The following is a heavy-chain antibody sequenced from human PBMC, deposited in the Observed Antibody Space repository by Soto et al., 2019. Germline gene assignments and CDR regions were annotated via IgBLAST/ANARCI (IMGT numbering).Heavy chain of an antibody. V-gene: IGHV4-34*01. Sequence: SETLSLTCAVYGGSFSGYYWSWIRQPPGKGLEWIGEINHSGSTNYNPSLKSRVTISVDTSKNQFSLKLSSVTAADTAVYYCARGGYDFWSGYPLYGMDVWGQGTTVTVSS. CDR3: ARGGYDFWSGYPLYGMDV. CDR1: GGSFSGYY. J-gene: IGHJ6*02. CDR2: INHSGST. D-gene: IGHD3-3*01.